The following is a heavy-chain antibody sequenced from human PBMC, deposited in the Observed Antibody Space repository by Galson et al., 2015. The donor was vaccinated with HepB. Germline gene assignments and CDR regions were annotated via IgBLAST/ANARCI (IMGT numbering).Heavy chain of an antibody. CDR3: ARALGSGWPRDYYYYYMDV. CDR1: GFTFSSYS. Sequence: SLRLSCAASGFTFSSYSMNWVRQAPGKGLEWVANIKQDGSEKYYVDSVKGRFTISRDNAKNSLYLQMNSLRAEDTAVYYCARALGSGWPRDYYYYYMDVWGKGTTVTVSS. J-gene: IGHJ6*03. D-gene: IGHD6-19*01. V-gene: IGHV3-7*03. CDR2: IKQDGSEK.